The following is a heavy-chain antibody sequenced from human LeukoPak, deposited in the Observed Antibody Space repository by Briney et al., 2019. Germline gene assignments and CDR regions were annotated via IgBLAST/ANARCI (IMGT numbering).Heavy chain of an antibody. Sequence: GASVKVSCKASGGTFSSYTISWVRQAPGQGLEWMGRIIPILGIANYAQKLQGRVTITADKSTSTAYMELSSLRSEDTAVYYCARARRDGYNSFSFDYWGQGTLVTVSS. D-gene: IGHD5-24*01. CDR2: IIPILGIA. V-gene: IGHV1-69*02. CDR1: GGTFSSYT. CDR3: ARARRDGYNSFSFDY. J-gene: IGHJ4*02.